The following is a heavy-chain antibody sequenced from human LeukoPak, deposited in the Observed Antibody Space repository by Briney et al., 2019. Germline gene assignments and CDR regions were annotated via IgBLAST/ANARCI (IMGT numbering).Heavy chain of an antibody. V-gene: IGHV1-2*02. CDR2: INPNSGGT. CDR3: ARRGIPAAPYYFDY. D-gene: IGHD6-13*01. Sequence: ASVKVSCKASGYTFTGYYMHWVRQAPGQGLEWMGWINPNSGGTNYAQKFQGRVTMTRDTSISTAYMELSRLRSDDTAVYYCARRGIPAAPYYFDYWDQGTLVTVSS. J-gene: IGHJ4*02. CDR1: GYTFTGYY.